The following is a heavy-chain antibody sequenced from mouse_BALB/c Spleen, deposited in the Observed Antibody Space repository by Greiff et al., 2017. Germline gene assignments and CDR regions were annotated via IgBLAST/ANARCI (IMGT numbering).Heavy chain of an antibody. D-gene: IGHD1-1*01. J-gene: IGHJ2*01. V-gene: IGHV6-6*02. Sequence: VQLQESGGGLVQPGGSMKLSCVASGFTFSNYWMNWVRQSPEKGLEWVAEIRLKSNNYATHYAESVKGRFTISRDDSKSSVYLQMNNLRAEDTGIYYCTRGASSSYFDYWGQGTTLTVSS. CDR1: GFTFSNYW. CDR3: TRGASSSYFDY. CDR2: IRLKSNNYAT.